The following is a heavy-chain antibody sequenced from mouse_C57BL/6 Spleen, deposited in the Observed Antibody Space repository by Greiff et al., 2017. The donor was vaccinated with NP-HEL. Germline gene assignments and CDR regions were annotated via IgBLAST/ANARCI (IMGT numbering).Heavy chain of an antibody. Sequence: EVQLVESGGGLVKPGGSLKLSCAASGFTFSDYGMHWVRQAPEKGLEWVAYISSGSSTIYYEDTVKGRFTIARDNAKNTLFLQMTRLRSEDTAMYYCARGLFDYWGQGTTLTVSS. D-gene: IGHD2-2*01. CDR3: ARGLFDY. CDR1: GFTFSDYG. CDR2: ISSGSSTI. J-gene: IGHJ2*01. V-gene: IGHV5-17*01.